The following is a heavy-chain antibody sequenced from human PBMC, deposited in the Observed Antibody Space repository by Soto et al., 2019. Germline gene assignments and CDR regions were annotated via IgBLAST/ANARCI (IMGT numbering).Heavy chain of an antibody. J-gene: IGHJ6*02. CDR2: IYWDDAT. V-gene: IGHV2-5*02. CDR3: AHQPTPVYYYHYGVDV. CDR1: GFSLNTSGVA. D-gene: IGHD2-15*01. Sequence: QITLKESGPTLVKPTQTLTLTCTFSGFSLNTSGVAVGWIRQPPGKALEWLALIYWDDATRYSPSLKSRLTTTXXTXKXXVVLTMTNMDPVDTATYYCAHQPTPVYYYHYGVDVWGQGTSVTVSS.